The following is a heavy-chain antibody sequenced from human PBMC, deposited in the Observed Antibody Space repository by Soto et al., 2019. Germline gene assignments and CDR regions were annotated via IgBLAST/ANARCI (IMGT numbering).Heavy chain of an antibody. CDR2: INPNSGGT. CDR1: GYTFTDYY. D-gene: IGHD2-15*01. Sequence: GASVKVSCKASGYTFTDYYMHWVRQAPGQGLEWMGWINPNSGGTNYAQKFQGRVTMTRDTSISTAYMELSRLRSDDTAVYYCARVNVVLVVATREYYFDYWGQGTMVTVYS. J-gene: IGHJ4*02. V-gene: IGHV1-2*02. CDR3: ARVNVVLVVATREYYFDY.